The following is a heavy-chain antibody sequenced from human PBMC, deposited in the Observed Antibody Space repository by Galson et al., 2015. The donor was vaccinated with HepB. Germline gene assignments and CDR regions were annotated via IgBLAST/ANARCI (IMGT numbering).Heavy chain of an antibody. D-gene: IGHD3-10*01. J-gene: IGHJ6*02. V-gene: IGHV3-23*01. CDR1: GFTFSSYA. CDR3: GKALRPTAIRYYGMDV. CDR2: IGGSGTT. Sequence: SLRLSCAASGFTFSSYAMSWVRQPPGRGLEWVSVIGGSGTTFYADSVKGRFTISRDSSKNTLYLQMTSLTADDTAVYYCGKALRPTAIRYYGMDVWGQGTTVTVSS.